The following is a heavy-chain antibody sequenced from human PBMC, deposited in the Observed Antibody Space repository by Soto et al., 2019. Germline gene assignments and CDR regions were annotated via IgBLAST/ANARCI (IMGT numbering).Heavy chain of an antibody. Sequence: QVQLVESGGGVVQPGRSLRLSCAASGLTFSSYAMHWVRQAPGKGLEWVAVISYDGSNKYYADSVKGRFTISRDNSKNTLYLQMNSLRAEDTAVYYCARDPGWLDGDYGVGYYYGMDVWGQGTTVTVSS. CDR3: ARDPGWLDGDYGVGYYYGMDV. D-gene: IGHD4-17*01. V-gene: IGHV3-30-3*01. CDR1: GLTFSSYA. CDR2: ISYDGSNK. J-gene: IGHJ6*02.